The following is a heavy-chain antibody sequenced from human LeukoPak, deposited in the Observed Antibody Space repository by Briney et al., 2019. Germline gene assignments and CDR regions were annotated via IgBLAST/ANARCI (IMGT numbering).Heavy chain of an antibody. V-gene: IGHV3-23*01. Sequence: PGGSLRLSCAASEFSFSSYAMSWVRQAPGKGLEWVSAISGSGGSTYYADSVKGRFTISRDNSKNTLYLQMNSLRAEDTAVYYCAKETLRLLWFGELNYWGQGTLVTVSS. J-gene: IGHJ4*02. CDR1: EFSFSSYA. CDR2: ISGSGGST. CDR3: AKETLRLLWFGELNY. D-gene: IGHD3-10*01.